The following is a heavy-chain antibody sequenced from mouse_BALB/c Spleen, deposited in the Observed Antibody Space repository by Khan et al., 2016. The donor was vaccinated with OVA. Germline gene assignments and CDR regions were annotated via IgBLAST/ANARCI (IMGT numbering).Heavy chain of an antibody. D-gene: IGHD3-3*01. CDR2: ISTYYGDA. CDR3: ARGGRFAY. V-gene: IGHV1S137*01. J-gene: IGHJ3*01. CDR1: GYTFTDYA. Sequence: VQLKQSGAELVRPGVPVKISCKGSGYTFTDYAMHWVKQSHAKSLEWIGVISTYYGDASYNQKFKGKATMTVDKSSSTAYMELARLTSEDSAIYYCARGGRFAYWGQGTLVTVSA.